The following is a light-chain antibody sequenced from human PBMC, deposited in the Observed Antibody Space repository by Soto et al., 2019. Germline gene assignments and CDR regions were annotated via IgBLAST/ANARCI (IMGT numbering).Light chain of an antibody. V-gene: IGKV1-39*01. J-gene: IGKJ1*01. Sequence: DIQMTQSPSSLSASVGDRVTITCRASQSISSYLNWYQQKPGKAPKLLIYAASSLQSGVPSRFSGSGSGTDFTLTISSLQPEDFATYYCQRSYSTPRTFGQVTKVEIK. CDR3: QRSYSTPRT. CDR2: AAS. CDR1: QSISSY.